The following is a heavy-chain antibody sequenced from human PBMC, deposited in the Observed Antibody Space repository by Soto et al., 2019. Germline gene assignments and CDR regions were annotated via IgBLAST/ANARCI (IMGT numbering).Heavy chain of an antibody. CDR1: GYTFTDYH. CDR3: ARGDSTDCSNGVCSFFYNHDMDV. J-gene: IGHJ6*02. V-gene: IGHV1-2*04. Sequence: ASVKVSCKASGYTFTDYHIHWVRQAPGQGLEWLGRINPKSGGTSTAQKFQGWVTMTTDTSISTASMELTRLTSDDTAIYYCARGDSTDCSNGVCSFFYNHDMDVWGQGTTVTVSS. CDR2: INPKSGGT. D-gene: IGHD2-8*01.